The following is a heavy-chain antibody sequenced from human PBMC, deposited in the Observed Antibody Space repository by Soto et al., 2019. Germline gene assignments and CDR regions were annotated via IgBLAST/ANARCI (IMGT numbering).Heavy chain of an antibody. CDR3: ARAFIAAAGLDY. CDR2: INHSGST. V-gene: IGHV4-34*01. CDR1: GGSFSGYY. J-gene: IGHJ4*02. Sequence: SETLSLTCAVYGGSFSGYYWSWIRQPPGKGLEWIGEINHSGSTNYNPSLKSRVTISVDTSKNQFSLKLSSVTAADTAVYYCARAFIAAAGLDYWGQGTLVTVSS. D-gene: IGHD6-13*01.